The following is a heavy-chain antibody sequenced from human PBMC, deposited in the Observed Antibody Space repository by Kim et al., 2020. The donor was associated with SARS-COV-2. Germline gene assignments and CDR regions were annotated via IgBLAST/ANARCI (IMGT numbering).Heavy chain of an antibody. D-gene: IGHD6-13*01. J-gene: IGHJ4*02. CDR1: GFTFSDYY. V-gene: IGHV3-11*06. CDR2: ISSSSYT. Sequence: GGSLRLSCAASGFTFSDYYMSWIRQAPGKGLEWVSYISSSSYTNYADSVKGRFTISRDNAKNSLYLQMNSLRAEDTAVYYCARDFEGIAAAGPDYWGQGTLVTVSS. CDR3: ARDFEGIAAAGPDY.